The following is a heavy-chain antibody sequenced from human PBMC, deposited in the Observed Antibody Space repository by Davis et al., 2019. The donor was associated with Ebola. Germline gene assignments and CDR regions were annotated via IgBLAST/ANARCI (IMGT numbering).Heavy chain of an antibody. Sequence: GESLKISCKGSGYSFTSYWISWVRQMPGKGLEWMGRIDPSDSYTNYRPSFQGHVTISADKSISTAYLQWSSLKASDTAMYYCARRRYQLSTASWDYFDYWGQGTLVTVSS. CDR2: IDPSDSYT. D-gene: IGHD2-2*01. CDR3: ARRRYQLSTASWDYFDY. V-gene: IGHV5-10-1*01. CDR1: GYSFTSYW. J-gene: IGHJ4*02.